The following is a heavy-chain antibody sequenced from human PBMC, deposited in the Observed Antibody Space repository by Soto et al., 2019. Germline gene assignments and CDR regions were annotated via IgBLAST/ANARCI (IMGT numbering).Heavy chain of an antibody. Sequence: SETLSLTCGFYDLSFSGYYVSSLRQPPGKGLEWIGEINRSGSTNYNPSLKSRVTISVDTSKNQFSLKLSSVTAADTAVYYCARGRLQLWLRLRDYYGMDVWGQGTKVTVS. CDR1: DLSFSGYY. D-gene: IGHD5-18*01. CDR3: ARGRLQLWLRLRDYYGMDV. J-gene: IGHJ6*02. V-gene: IGHV4-34*01. CDR2: INRSGST.